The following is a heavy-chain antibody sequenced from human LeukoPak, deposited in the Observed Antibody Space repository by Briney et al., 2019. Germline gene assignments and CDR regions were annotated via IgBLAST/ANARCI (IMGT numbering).Heavy chain of an antibody. J-gene: IGHJ4*02. CDR2: INPNSGGT. Sequence: ASVKVSCKASGYTFIDYYMNWVRQAPGQGLEWMGWINPNSGGTNYAQKFQGRVTMTRDTSISTAYMELSRLRSDDTAVYYCARAGSYDSSGYRGDFDYWGQGTLVTVSS. V-gene: IGHV1-2*02. D-gene: IGHD3-22*01. CDR3: ARAGSYDSSGYRGDFDY. CDR1: GYTFIDYY.